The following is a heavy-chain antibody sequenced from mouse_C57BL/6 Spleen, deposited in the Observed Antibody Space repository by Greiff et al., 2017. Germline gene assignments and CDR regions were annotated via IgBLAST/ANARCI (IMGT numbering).Heavy chain of an antibody. Sequence: EVQLQQSGPELVKPGASVKISCKASGYSFTDYNMNWVKQSNGKSLEWIGVINPNYGTTSYNQKFKGKATLTVDQSSSTAYMQLNSRTSEDSAVYYCARLDYYGSSTDVDYWGQGTTLTVSS. CDR2: INPNYGTT. CDR3: ARLDYYGSSTDVDY. V-gene: IGHV1-39*01. D-gene: IGHD1-1*01. J-gene: IGHJ2*01. CDR1: GYSFTDYN.